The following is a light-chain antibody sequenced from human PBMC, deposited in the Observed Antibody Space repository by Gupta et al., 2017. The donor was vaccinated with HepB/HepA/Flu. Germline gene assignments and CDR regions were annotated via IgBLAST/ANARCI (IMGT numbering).Light chain of an antibody. J-gene: IGKJ4*01. CDR2: DAS. V-gene: IGKV3-11*01. CDR1: QSVSNY. Sequence: EIVLTQFPATLSLSPGERATLSCRASQSVSNYLVWYQQKNGQAPRLLIFDASNRATGIPARFSGRGSGTVFTLTISSLEPEDFGIYYCQQRSSWPLTFGEGTKVEIK. CDR3: QQRSSWPLT.